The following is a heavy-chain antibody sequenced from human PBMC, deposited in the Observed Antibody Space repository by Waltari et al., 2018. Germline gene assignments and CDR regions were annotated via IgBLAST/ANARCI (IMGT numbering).Heavy chain of an antibody. D-gene: IGHD7-27*01. Sequence: QVQLQESGPGLVKPSQTLSLTCTVSGGSISRGGYYWSWIRQHPGKGLEWIGYIYYSGSTYYNPSLKSRVTISVDTSKNQFSLKLSSVTAADTAVYYCARSELGYYYYYYMDVWGKGTTVTVSS. CDR3: ARSELGYYYYYYMDV. CDR2: IYYSGST. CDR1: GGSISRGGYY. V-gene: IGHV4-31*03. J-gene: IGHJ6*03.